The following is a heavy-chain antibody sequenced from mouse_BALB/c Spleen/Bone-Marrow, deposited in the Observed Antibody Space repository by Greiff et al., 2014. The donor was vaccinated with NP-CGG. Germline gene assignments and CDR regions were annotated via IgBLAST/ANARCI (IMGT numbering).Heavy chain of an antibody. J-gene: IGHJ2*01. V-gene: IGHV1-54*01. CDR1: GYAFTNYL. Sequence: VQVVESGAEPVRPGTAVNVSCKASGYAFTNYLIEWVKQRPGQGLEWIGVINPGSGGANYSEKFKGKATLTADKSSSTAYMQLSSLTSDDSAVYFCARFGRYYFDYWGQGTTLTVSS. CDR2: INPGSGGA. CDR3: ARFGRYYFDY.